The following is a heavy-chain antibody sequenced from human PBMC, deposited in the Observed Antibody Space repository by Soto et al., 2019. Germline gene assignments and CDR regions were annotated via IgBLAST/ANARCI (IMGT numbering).Heavy chain of an antibody. CDR2: IYYSGST. D-gene: IGHD2-15*01. CDR1: GGSISSYY. V-gene: IGHV4-59*01. Sequence: QVQLQESGPGLVKPSETLSLTCTVSGGSISSYYWSWIRQPPGKGLEWIGYIYYSGSTNYNPSLKSRVTISLDTSKNQFSLKLSSVTAADTAVYFCARDSCSGGSCYAPFDAFDIWGQGTRVTVSS. CDR3: ARDSCSGGSCYAPFDAFDI. J-gene: IGHJ3*02.